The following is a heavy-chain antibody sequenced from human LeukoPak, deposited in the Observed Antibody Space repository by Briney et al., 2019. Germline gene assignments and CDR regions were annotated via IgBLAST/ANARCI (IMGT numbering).Heavy chain of an antibody. CDR2: INPNSGGT. CDR1: KYTFSGYY. Sequence: ASVKVSCKASKYTFSGYYMHWVRQAPGQGLEWMGWINPNSGGTNYAQKFQGRVTMTRDTSISTAYMELSRLRSDDTAVYYCARGISTDYYDSSPPRDFDYWGQGTLVTVSS. CDR3: ARGISTDYYDSSPPRDFDY. D-gene: IGHD3-22*01. J-gene: IGHJ4*02. V-gene: IGHV1-2*02.